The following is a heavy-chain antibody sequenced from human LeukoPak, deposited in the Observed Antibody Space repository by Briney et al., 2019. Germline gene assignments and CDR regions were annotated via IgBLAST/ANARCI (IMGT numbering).Heavy chain of an antibody. J-gene: IGHJ4*02. V-gene: IGHV3-33*01. CDR1: GFTFSSYG. Sequence: PGGSLRLSCAASGFTFSSYGMHWVRQAPGKGLEWVAVIWYDGSNKYYADSVKGRFTISRDNSKNTLYLQMNSLRAEDTAVYYCARDEGLGAFGGVISFVYWGQGTLVTVSS. CDR2: IWYDGSNK. D-gene: IGHD3-16*01. CDR3: ARDEGLGAFGGVISFVY.